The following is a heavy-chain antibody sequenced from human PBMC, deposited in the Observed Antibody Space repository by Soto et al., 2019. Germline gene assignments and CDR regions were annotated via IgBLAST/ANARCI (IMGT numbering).Heavy chain of an antibody. V-gene: IGHV3-30-3*01. D-gene: IGHD6-13*01. CDR2: ISYDGSNK. J-gene: IGHJ6*02. Sequence: GGSLRLSCAASGFTFSSYAMHWVRQAPGKGLEWVAVISYDGSNKYYADSVKGRFTISRDNSKNTLYLQMNSLRAEETAEYYCAGGEIAAAGTRDYYYYYGMDVWGQGTTVTVSS. CDR3: AGGEIAAAGTRDYYYYYGMDV. CDR1: GFTFSSYA.